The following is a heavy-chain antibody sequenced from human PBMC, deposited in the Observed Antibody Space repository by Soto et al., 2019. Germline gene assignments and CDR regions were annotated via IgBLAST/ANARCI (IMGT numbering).Heavy chain of an antibody. CDR1: GFTFSSYA. D-gene: IGHD3-16*01. Sequence: GRSLRLSCAASGFTFSSYAMSWVRQAPGKGLEWVSAISGSGGSTYYADSVKGRFTISRDNSKNTLYLQMNSLRAEDTAVYYCAKNGGVGLKSGGYFDYWGQGTLVTVSS. J-gene: IGHJ4*02. CDR2: ISGSGGST. V-gene: IGHV3-23*01. CDR3: AKNGGVGLKSGGYFDY.